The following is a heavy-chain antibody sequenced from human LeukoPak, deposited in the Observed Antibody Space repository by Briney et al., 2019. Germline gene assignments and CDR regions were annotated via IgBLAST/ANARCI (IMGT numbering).Heavy chain of an antibody. CDR3: ARHYYDSSDKAFDI. J-gene: IGHJ3*02. D-gene: IGHD3-22*01. Sequence: SETLSLTCSVSDGSINSCYWNWIRRPPGKGLEWIGYIYYNGNTNYSPSLKSRVTMSVDTSKNLFSLKVSSVTAADTAVYYCARHYYDSSDKAFDIWGQGTMVTVSS. CDR1: DGSINSCY. CDR2: IYYNGNT. V-gene: IGHV4-59*12.